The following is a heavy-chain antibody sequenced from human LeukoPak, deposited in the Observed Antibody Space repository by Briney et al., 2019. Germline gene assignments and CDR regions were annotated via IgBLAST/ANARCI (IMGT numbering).Heavy chain of an antibody. D-gene: IGHD5-24*01. CDR2: ILPIIGAT. V-gene: IGHV1-69*06. CDR3: ARSRGAFEI. CDR1: GGMFSSYV. Sequence: ASVKVSCKTSGGMFSSYVITWVRQAPGHGLEWMGGILPIIGATDYAQKFQGRVTITADNSTTTAYMELSSLRSDDTAVYFCARSRGAFEIWGQGTVVTVSS. J-gene: IGHJ3*02.